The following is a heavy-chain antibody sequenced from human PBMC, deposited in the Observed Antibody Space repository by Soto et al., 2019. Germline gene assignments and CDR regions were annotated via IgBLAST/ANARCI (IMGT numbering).Heavy chain of an antibody. CDR2: IKKNADGGTT. V-gene: IGHV3-15*01. J-gene: IGHJ4*02. CDR1: GFIVSNAW. D-gene: IGHD5-18*01. CDR3: TTNPVGYRYFDY. Sequence: VQLVEPGGCLVKPGGSLRLSCAASGFIVSNAWMSWVRQAPGKGLELVGRIKKNADGGTTDYAAPVEGRFTISRDDSKNTLFLQMNSLRPEDIAVYYCTTNPVGYRYFDYWGQGTLVTVSS.